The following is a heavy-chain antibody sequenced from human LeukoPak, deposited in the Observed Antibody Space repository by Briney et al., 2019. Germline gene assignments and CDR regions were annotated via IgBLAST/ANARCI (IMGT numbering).Heavy chain of an antibody. CDR2: IYHSGST. V-gene: IGHV4-4*02. CDR3: AGCSSTSCYVGDAFDI. CDR1: GGSISSSNW. D-gene: IGHD2-2*01. Sequence: SGTLSLTCAVSGGSISSSNWWSWVRQPPGKGLEWIGEIYHSGSTNYNPSLKSRVTISVDKSKNQFSLKLSSVTAADTAVYYCAGCSSTSCYVGDAFDIWGQGTMVTVSS. J-gene: IGHJ3*02.